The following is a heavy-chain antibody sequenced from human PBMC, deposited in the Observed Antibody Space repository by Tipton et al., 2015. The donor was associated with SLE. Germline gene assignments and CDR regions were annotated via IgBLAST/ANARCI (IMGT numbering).Heavy chain of an antibody. CDR1: GGSISSNTYY. V-gene: IGHV4-39*07. CDR3: ARTSRTEWFDP. Sequence: LRLSCTVSGGSISSNTYYWGWIRQPPGKGLEWIGTVHSSGSTYSSPSLKSRVSMTVDTSKNHFSLKVNSVTAADTAVYYCARTSRTEWFDPWGPGTLVTVSS. CDR2: VHSSGST. J-gene: IGHJ5*02.